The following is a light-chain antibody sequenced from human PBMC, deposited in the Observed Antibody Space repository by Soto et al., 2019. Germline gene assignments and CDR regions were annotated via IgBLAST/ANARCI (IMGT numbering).Light chain of an antibody. Sequence: TQSPTTLSGSVGDRVTITCRASQSVSNNYLAWYQQKPGQAPRLLIYGASNRATGIPDRFSGSGSGTDFTLTTSRLEPEDFAVYYCQQYGSSGTFGQGTKV. CDR1: QSVSNNY. J-gene: IGKJ1*01. CDR2: GAS. V-gene: IGKV3-20*01. CDR3: QQYGSSGT.